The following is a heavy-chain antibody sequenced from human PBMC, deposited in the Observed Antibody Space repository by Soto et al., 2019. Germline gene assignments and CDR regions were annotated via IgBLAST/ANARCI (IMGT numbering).Heavy chain of an antibody. CDR2: IIPIFGTA. Sequence: VSSVQVSCKGSGGPFSSYAISWVRQAPGQGLAWMGGIIPIFGTANYAQKFQGRVTITADESTSTAYMELSSLRSEDTAVYYCARSGHLDYWGTGTRVTVSS. V-gene: IGHV1-69*01. CDR3: ARSGHLDY. CDR1: GGPFSSYA. J-gene: IGHJ4*02. D-gene: IGHD3-10*01.